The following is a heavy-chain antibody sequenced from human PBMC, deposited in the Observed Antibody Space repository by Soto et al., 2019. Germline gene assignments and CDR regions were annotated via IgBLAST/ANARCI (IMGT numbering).Heavy chain of an antibody. V-gene: IGHV3-30-3*01. CDR2: TSFDGSKK. CDR1: GFTFTSYA. Sequence: PGGYLRLSCAASGFTFTSYAMDWVRQAPGKGLEWVAVTSFDGSKKYYADSVKGRFTISRDNSKNTVYLQMNSLRAEDTAVYYCARVEGVPGYDYGMDVPCQGTTVTVS. CDR3: ARVEGVPGYDYGMDV. D-gene: IGHD3-16*01. J-gene: IGHJ6*02.